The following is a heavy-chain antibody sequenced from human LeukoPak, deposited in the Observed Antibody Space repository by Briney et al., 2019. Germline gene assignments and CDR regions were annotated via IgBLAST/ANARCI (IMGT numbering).Heavy chain of an antibody. Sequence: PGGSLRLSCVASGFSFSSYEMNWVRRAPGKGLEWVSYTSSGFHVYYADSVKGRFTISRDNAWDSLYLQMDSLRAEDTAVYYCARSLSGYITDPFFDQWGQGTLVTVSS. D-gene: IGHD5-12*01. J-gene: IGHJ4*02. CDR1: GFSFSSYE. CDR2: TSSGFHV. V-gene: IGHV3-48*03. CDR3: ARSLSGYITDPFFDQ.